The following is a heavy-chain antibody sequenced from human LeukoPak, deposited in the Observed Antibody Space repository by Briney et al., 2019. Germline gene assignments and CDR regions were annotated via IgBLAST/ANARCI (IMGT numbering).Heavy chain of an antibody. D-gene: IGHD2-15*01. CDR3: GRGHRFCSRGNCNSPVDY. V-gene: IGHV3-21*04. J-gene: IGHJ4*02. CDR1: GFTFTRFN. Sequence: PGGSLRLSCVASGFTFTRFNMNWVRQAPGKGLELVSSITTSGTYIYYADSVKGRFTISRDNSKNTLYLQMNSLRAEDTAVYYCGRGHRFCSRGNCNSPVDYWGQGTLVTVSS. CDR2: ITTSGTYI.